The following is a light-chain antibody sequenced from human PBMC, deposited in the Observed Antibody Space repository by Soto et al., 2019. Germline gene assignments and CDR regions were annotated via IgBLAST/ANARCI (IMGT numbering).Light chain of an antibody. J-gene: IGKJ1*01. V-gene: IGKV3-15*01. CDR2: VAS. CDR3: HQYNNWPLWT. CDR1: QSVSSN. Sequence: EIVMTQSPATLSVSPGERATLSCRASQSVSSNLAWYQQKRGQGPRLLIYVASTRATGIPARFSGSGSGTEFTLTISSLQSEDFAVYYCHQYNNWPLWTFGQGTKVEIK.